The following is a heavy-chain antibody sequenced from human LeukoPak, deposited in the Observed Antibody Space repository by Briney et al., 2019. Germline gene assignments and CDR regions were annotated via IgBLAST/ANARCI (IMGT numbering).Heavy chain of an antibody. D-gene: IGHD3-22*01. V-gene: IGHV3-23*01. J-gene: IGHJ4*02. CDR2: ISGGGGST. CDR3: AKENWVYNWKYDSSGSGINY. CDR1: GFTFSSSA. Sequence: GSLRLSCVVSGFTFSSSAMSWVRQAPGKVLEWVSAISGGGGSTYYADSVKGRFTISRDNSKNTLYLQMNSLRGEDTAVYYCAKENWVYNWKYDSSGSGINYWGQGTLITVSS.